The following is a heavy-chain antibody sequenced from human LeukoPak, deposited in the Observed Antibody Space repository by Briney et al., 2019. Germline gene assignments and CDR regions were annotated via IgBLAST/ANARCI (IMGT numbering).Heavy chain of an antibody. CDR3: ARDSEGCSSTSCSHRYGMDV. CDR1: GYTFTSYA. Sequence: ASVKVSCKASGYTFTSYAMNWVRQAPGQGLDWMGWINTNTGNPTYAQGFTGRFVFSLDTSVSTAYLQISSLKAEDTAVYYCARDSEGCSSTSCSHRYGMDVWGQGTTVTVSS. D-gene: IGHD2-2*01. V-gene: IGHV7-4-1*02. J-gene: IGHJ6*02. CDR2: INTNTGNP.